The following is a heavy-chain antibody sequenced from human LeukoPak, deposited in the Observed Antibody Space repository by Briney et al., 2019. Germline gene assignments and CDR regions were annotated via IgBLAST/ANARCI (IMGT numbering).Heavy chain of an antibody. CDR3: ARVEAAGDNRGGYYYYYIDV. CDR1: GFTFSSHH. CDR2: ISASGVTT. Sequence: TGGSLRLSCAASGFTFSSHHMSWVRQAPGKGLEWVSSISASGVTTYLADSVKGRFTISRDHSDNTLSLQMNSLRADDTAVYHWARVEAAGDNRGGYYYYYIDVWGTGTTVTVSS. V-gene: IGHV3-23*01. J-gene: IGHJ6*03. D-gene: IGHD2/OR15-2a*01.